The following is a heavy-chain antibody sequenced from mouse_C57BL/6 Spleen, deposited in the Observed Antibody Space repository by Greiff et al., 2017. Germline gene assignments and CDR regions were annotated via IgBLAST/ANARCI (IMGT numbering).Heavy chain of an antibody. Sequence: QVQLQQSGAELVKPGASVKISCKASGYAFSSYWMNWVKQRPGKGLEWIGQIYPGDGDTNYNGKFKGKATLTADKSSSTANMQLSSLTSEDSAVYFCARGGAQATWFAYWGQGTLVTVSA. V-gene: IGHV1-80*01. J-gene: IGHJ3*01. CDR1: GYAFSSYW. CDR2: IYPGDGDT. D-gene: IGHD3-2*02. CDR3: ARGGAQATWFAY.